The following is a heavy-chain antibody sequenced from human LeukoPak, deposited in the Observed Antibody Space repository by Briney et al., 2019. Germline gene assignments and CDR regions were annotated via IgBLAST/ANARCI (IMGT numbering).Heavy chain of an antibody. D-gene: IGHD4-11*01. CDR2: ISGSGADT. Sequence: SGGSLILSCVASGFTFSHYAMSWVRQAPGKGPEWVSGISGSGADTYYTDSVNGRFTISRDNSKNTLSLQMNSLRADDTAIYYCAKDSGHIVTNWFDPWGQGTLVTVSS. J-gene: IGHJ5*02. CDR1: GFTFSHYA. CDR3: AKDSGHIVTNWFDP. V-gene: IGHV3-23*01.